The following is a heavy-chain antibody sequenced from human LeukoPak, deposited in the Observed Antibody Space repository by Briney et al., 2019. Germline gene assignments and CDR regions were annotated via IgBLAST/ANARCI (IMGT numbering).Heavy chain of an antibody. CDR1: GGSFSGYY. Sequence: PSETLSLTCAVYGGSFSGYYWSWIRQPPGKGLEWIGEINHSGSANYNPSLKSRVTISVGTSKNQFSLKLSSVTAADTAVYYCARIRRAYDILTGYSGYYFDYWGQGTLVTVSS. D-gene: IGHD3-9*01. J-gene: IGHJ4*02. CDR2: INHSGSA. CDR3: ARIRRAYDILTGYSGYYFDY. V-gene: IGHV4-34*01.